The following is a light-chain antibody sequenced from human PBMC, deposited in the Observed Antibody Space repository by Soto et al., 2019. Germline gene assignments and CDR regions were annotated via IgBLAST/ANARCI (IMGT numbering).Light chain of an antibody. J-gene: IGLJ1*01. CDR3: SSYTTSNTPLYV. Sequence: QSVLTQPASVSGSPGQPITLSCTGTSSDTAGYSYVSWDQQLPGKAPKLMIYEVSNRPSGVTNRFSGSQSGNTAYLTISGLQAEDEANYYCSSYTTSNTPLYVFGTGTKVTVL. V-gene: IGLV2-14*01. CDR1: SSDTAGYSY. CDR2: EVS.